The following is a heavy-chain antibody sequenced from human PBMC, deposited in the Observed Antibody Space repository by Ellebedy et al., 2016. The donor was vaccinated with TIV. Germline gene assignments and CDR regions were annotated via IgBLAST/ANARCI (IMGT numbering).Heavy chain of an antibody. D-gene: IGHD1-26*01. CDR3: AKDAWEKARISWEHDY. CDR1: GFTFSSYG. CDR2: VSYAGNNK. V-gene: IGHV3-30*18. J-gene: IGHJ4*02. Sequence: GESLKISCEASGFTFSSYGMHWVRQAPGKGLEWVAVVSYAGNNKYYADSVKGRFTVSRDNSKNTVYLQMSDLRAQDTAIYYCAKDAWEKARISWEHDYWGQGTRVTVSS.